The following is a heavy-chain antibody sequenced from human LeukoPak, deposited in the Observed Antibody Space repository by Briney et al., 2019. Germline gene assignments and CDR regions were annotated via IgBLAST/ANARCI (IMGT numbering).Heavy chain of an antibody. CDR1: GYTFTGYD. V-gene: IGHV1-2*02. CDR3: GSRYVTVTLVDFGC. Sequence: ASVKVSCKASGYTFTGYDMHWVRQAPGQGLEWMGGINPNIGGANYAQKFQGRVTMTRDKSTSTAYMELSRLRSDDTAVYYCGSRYVTVTLVDFGCWGQGALVTVSS. D-gene: IGHD2-21*02. J-gene: IGHJ4*02. CDR2: INPNIGGA.